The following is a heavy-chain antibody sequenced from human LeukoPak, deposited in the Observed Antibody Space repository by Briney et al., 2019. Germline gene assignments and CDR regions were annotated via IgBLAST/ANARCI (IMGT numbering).Heavy chain of an antibody. J-gene: IGHJ3*02. D-gene: IGHD3-22*01. Sequence: RASVKVSCKASGYTFTSYDINWVRQATGQGREWMGWMNPNSGNTGYAQKFQGRVTITRNTSISTAYMELSSLRSEDTAVYYCARGRRVDTMIAVVDAFDIWGQGTMVTVSS. V-gene: IGHV1-8*03. CDR3: ARGRRVDTMIAVVDAFDI. CDR1: GYTFTSYD. CDR2: MNPNSGNT.